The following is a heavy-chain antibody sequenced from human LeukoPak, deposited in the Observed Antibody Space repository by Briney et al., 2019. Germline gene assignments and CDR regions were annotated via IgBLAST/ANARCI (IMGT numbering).Heavy chain of an antibody. CDR2: VKQDGSEK. V-gene: IGHV3-7*01. CDR3: VREDYYGSGSRYYYGMDV. Sequence: GGSLRLSCAASGFPLIRYWMSWVRQAPGKGLEWVANVKQDGSEKYYVDSVKGRFTISRGDAKNLLYLQMNSLRAEDTAVYYCVREDYYGSGSRYYYGMDVWGRGTTVTVSS. J-gene: IGHJ6*02. CDR1: GFPLIRYW. D-gene: IGHD3-10*01.